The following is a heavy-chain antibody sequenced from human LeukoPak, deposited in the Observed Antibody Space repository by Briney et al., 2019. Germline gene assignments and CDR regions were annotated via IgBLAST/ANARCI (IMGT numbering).Heavy chain of an antibody. CDR1: GGSFSNYY. CDR3: ARGLGSSWYLLYYFDY. D-gene: IGHD6-13*01. J-gene: IGHJ4*02. V-gene: IGHV4-34*01. CDR2: TNHSGRT. Sequence: SETLSLTCAVYGGSFSNYYWNWIRQSPGKGLEWIGETNHSGRTNYSPSLKSRVTISVDTSKNQFSLNLRSVTAADTAVYYCARGLGSSWYLLYYFDYWGQGTLVTVSS.